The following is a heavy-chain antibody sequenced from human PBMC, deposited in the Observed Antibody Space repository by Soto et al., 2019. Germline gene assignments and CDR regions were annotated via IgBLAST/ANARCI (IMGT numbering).Heavy chain of an antibody. CDR2: IYYSGST. CDR3: AGQNIVVEPAAIISWFDP. Sequence: PSXTLSLTCTVSGGSISSYYCSWIQQPPGKGLEWIGYIYYSGSTNYNPSLKSRVTISVDTSKNQFSLKLSSVTAADTPVYYCAGQNIVVEPAAIISWFDPWGQGTLVTVSS. J-gene: IGHJ5*02. V-gene: IGHV4-59*01. D-gene: IGHD2-2*01. CDR1: GGSISSYY.